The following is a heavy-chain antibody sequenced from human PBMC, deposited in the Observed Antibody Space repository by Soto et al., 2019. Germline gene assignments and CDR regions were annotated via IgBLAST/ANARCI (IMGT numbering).Heavy chain of an antibody. J-gene: IGHJ4*02. D-gene: IGHD1-26*01. CDR3: ARCGSYYINY. CDR1: GGSFSGYY. CDR2: INHSGST. V-gene: IGHV4-34*01. Sequence: LSLTCAVYGGSFSGYYWSWIRQPPGKGLEWIGEINHSGSTNYNPSLKSRVTISVDTSKNQFSLKLSSVTAADTAVYYCARCGSYYINYWGQGTMVTVSS.